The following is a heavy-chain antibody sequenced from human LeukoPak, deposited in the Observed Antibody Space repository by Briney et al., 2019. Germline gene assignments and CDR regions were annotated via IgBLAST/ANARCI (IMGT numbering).Heavy chain of an antibody. D-gene: IGHD6-19*01. CDR2: ISGSGGST. V-gene: IGHV3-23*01. J-gene: IGHJ4*02. CDR1: GFTFSSYA. CDR3: AGQWLDYFDY. Sequence: GGSLRLSCAASGFTFSSYAMSWVRQAPGKGLEWVSAISGSGGSTYYADSVKGRFTIPRDNSKNTPYLQMNSLRAEDTAVYYCAGQWLDYFDYWGQGTLVTVSS.